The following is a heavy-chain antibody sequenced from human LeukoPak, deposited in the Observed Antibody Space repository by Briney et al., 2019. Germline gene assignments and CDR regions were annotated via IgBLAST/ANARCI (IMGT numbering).Heavy chain of an antibody. D-gene: IGHD1-26*01. V-gene: IGHV3-7*01. CDR2: INQDGSEK. J-gene: IGHJ4*02. CDR1: GFTFSRYS. Sequence: PGGSLRLSCTASGFTFSRYSMSWVRQAPGKGLEWVANINQDGSEKYSVDSVRGRFTISRDNVKNSLYLQMNSLRTEDTALYYCARGSYWNSWGQGTLVTVSS. CDR3: ARGSYWNS.